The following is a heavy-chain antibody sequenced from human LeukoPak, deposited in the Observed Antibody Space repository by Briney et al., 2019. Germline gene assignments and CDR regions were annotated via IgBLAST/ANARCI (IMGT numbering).Heavy chain of an antibody. CDR2: ISSSGSTI. CDR1: GFTFSSYE. V-gene: IGHV3-48*03. J-gene: IGHJ5*02. CDR3: ARDLNWFDP. Sequence: QPGGSLRLSCAASGFTFSSYEMNWVRQAPGKGLEWVSYISSSGSTIYYADSVKGRFTISRDNAKNSLYLQMNSLRAEDTAVCYCARDLNWFDPWGQGTLVTVSS.